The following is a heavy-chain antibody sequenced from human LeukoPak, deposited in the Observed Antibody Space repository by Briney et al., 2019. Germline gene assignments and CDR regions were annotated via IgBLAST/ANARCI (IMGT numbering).Heavy chain of an antibody. V-gene: IGHV4-59*08. J-gene: IGHJ3*02. CDR2: IYYSGST. D-gene: IGHD6-6*01. Sequence: SETLSLTCTVSGGSISSYYWSWIRQPPGKGLEWIGYIYYSGSTNYNPSLKSRVTISVDTSKNQFSLKLSSVTAADTAVYYCARGAIAVARRGPGSHAFDIWGQGTMVTVSS. CDR3: ARGAIAVARRGPGSHAFDI. CDR1: GGSISSYY.